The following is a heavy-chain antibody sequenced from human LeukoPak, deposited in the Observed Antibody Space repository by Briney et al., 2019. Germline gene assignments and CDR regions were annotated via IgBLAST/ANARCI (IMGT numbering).Heavy chain of an antibody. CDR2: IYYRGST. CDR3: ASGSYTYYFDY. J-gene: IGHJ4*02. Sequence: PSETLSLTCTVSGGSISSSSYYWGWIRQPPGKGLEWIGSIYYRGSTYYNPSLESRVTISVDTSKNQFSLKLSSVTAADTAVYYCASGSYTYYFDYWGQGTLVTVSS. CDR1: GGSISSSSYY. D-gene: IGHD1-26*01. V-gene: IGHV4-39*01.